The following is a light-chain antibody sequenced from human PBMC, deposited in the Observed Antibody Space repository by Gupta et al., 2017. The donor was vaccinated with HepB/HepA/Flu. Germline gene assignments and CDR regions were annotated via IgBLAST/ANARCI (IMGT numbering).Light chain of an antibody. CDR2: GNS. V-gene: IGLV1-40*01. Sequence: SVLTQPPSVSGAPGQRVTISCTGSSSNIGAGYDVHWYQQLPGTAPNLLIYGNSNRPSGVPDRFSGSKSGTSASLAITGLQAEDEADYYCQSYATSLSGSVFGGGTKLTVL. J-gene: IGLJ3*02. CDR1: SSNIGAGYD. CDR3: QSYATSLSGSV.